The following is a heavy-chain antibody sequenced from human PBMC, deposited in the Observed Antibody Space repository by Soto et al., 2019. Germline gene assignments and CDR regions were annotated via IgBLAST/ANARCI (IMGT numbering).Heavy chain of an antibody. CDR2: VSYTGNT. D-gene: IGHD2-2*01. CDR1: GGSIGSGGYW. CDR3: ARGTLV. Sequence: SETLSLTCTVSGGSIGSGGYWWSWIRQHPGRGLEWIGFVSYTGNTQYNPSLKSRVNISVDTSTKQFSLKLSSVTAADTAVYYCARGTLVRGQGILVTVSS. V-gene: IGHV4-31*03. J-gene: IGHJ4*02.